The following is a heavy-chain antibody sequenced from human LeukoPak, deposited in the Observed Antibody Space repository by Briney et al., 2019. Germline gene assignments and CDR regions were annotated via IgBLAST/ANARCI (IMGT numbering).Heavy chain of an antibody. Sequence: GGSLRLSCAASGFTFSSYAMNWVRQAPGKGLEWVSAISGSGDNTYYAASVKGRFTISRDNSKNTLYMQMNSLRAEDTAVYYCAKGPYAGVYYFDYWGQGTLVTVSS. CDR2: ISGSGDNT. V-gene: IGHV3-23*01. CDR3: AKGPYAGVYYFDY. J-gene: IGHJ4*02. CDR1: GFTFSSYA. D-gene: IGHD2-2*01.